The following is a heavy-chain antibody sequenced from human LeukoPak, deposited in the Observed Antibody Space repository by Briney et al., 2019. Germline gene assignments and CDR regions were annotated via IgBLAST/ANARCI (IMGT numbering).Heavy chain of an antibody. CDR3: ARKLAVAEYYYYYGMDV. D-gene: IGHD6-19*01. Sequence: SETLSLTCTVSGGSISSYYWSWIRQPPGKGLEWIGYIYYSGSTNYNPSLKSRVPISVDTSKTQFSLKLSSVTAADTAVYYCARKLAVAEYYYYYGMDVWGQGTTVTVSS. CDR2: IYYSGST. CDR1: GGSISSYY. V-gene: IGHV4-59*01. J-gene: IGHJ6*02.